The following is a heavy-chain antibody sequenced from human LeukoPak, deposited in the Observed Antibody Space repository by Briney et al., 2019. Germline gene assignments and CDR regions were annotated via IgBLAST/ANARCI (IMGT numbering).Heavy chain of an antibody. Sequence: GGSLRLSCAASGFTFSSYSMNWVRQAPGKGLEWVSSISSSSNHIYYADSVKGRFTISRDSAKNSLYLQMNSLRAEDTAVYYCAREGADYDFWSGYSEFDYWGQGTLVTVSS. J-gene: IGHJ4*02. CDR1: GFTFSSYS. CDR3: AREGADYDFWSGYSEFDY. CDR2: ISSSSNHI. V-gene: IGHV3-21*01. D-gene: IGHD3-3*01.